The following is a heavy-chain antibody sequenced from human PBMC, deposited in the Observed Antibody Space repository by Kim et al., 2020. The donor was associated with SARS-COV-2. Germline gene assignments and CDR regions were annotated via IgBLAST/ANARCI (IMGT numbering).Heavy chain of an antibody. V-gene: IGHV5-51*01. CDR3: ARLTVYGSGSYDY. D-gene: IGHD3-10*01. Sequence: YSPSFQGQVTISADKSISTAYLQWSSLKASDTAMYYCARLTVYGSGSYDYWGQGTLVTVSS. J-gene: IGHJ4*02.